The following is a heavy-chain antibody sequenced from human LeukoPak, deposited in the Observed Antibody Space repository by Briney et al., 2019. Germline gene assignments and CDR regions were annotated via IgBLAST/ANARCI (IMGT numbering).Heavy chain of an antibody. CDR1: GYSISSGYY. Sequence: SETLSLTCTVSGYSISSGYYWGWIRQPPGKGLEWIGSIYHSGSIYYNPSLKSRVTISVDTSKNQFSLKLSSVTAADTAVYYCARRQRTAGIDYWGQGTLVTVSS. D-gene: IGHD1-1*01. V-gene: IGHV4-38-2*02. CDR3: ARRQRTAGIDY. J-gene: IGHJ4*02. CDR2: IYHSGSI.